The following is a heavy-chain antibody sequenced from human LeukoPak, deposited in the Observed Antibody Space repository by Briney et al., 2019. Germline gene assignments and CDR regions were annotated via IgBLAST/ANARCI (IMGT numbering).Heavy chain of an antibody. V-gene: IGHV3-21*01. CDR2: ISSSSSYI. Sequence: GGSLRLSCAASGFTFSSYSMNWVRQAPGKGLEWVSSISSSSSYIYYADSVKGRFTISRDNAKNSLYLQMYSLRAEDTAVYYCARVNDFWSGYLGYWGQGTLVTVSS. CDR3: ARVNDFWSGYLGY. CDR1: GFTFSSYS. D-gene: IGHD3-3*01. J-gene: IGHJ4*02.